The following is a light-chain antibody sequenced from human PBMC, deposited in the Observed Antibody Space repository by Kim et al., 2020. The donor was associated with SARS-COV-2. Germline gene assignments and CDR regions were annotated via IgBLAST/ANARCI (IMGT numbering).Light chain of an antibody. CDR2: GAS. V-gene: IGKV3-20*01. Sequence: GSLSLSPGERAALYCRASQSVTSSYLAWYQEKPGQAPRLLIYGASTRATGVPDRFSGSGSGTDFTLTISRLEPEDFAVYYCQQEYTFGQGTKLEI. CDR3: QQEYT. J-gene: IGKJ2*01. CDR1: QSVTSSY.